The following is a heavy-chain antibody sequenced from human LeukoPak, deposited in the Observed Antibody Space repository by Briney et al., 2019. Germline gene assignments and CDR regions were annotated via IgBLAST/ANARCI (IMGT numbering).Heavy chain of an antibody. CDR3: ARGGSWLAFDY. CDR1: GGTFSSYA. CDR2: IIPIFGTA. J-gene: IGHJ4*02. D-gene: IGHD2-15*01. V-gene: IGHV1-69*13. Sequence: VASVKVSCKASGGTFSSYAISWVRQAPGQGLEWMGGIIPIFGTANYAQKFQGRVTITADESTSTAYMELSSLRSEDTAVYYCARGGSWLAFDYRGQGTLVTVSS.